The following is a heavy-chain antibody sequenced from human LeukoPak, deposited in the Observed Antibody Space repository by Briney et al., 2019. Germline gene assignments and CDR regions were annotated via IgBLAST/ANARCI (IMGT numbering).Heavy chain of an antibody. J-gene: IGHJ4*02. Sequence: PGGSLRLSCAASGFTFSSYWMHWVRQAPGKGLVGVSRINSDGSSTTYADSVKGRFTISRDNAKNTLYLQMSSLRAEDTAVYYCARSPYSYGSDFDYWGQGTLVTVSS. CDR1: GFTFSSYW. V-gene: IGHV3-74*01. CDR2: INSDGSST. CDR3: ARSPYSYGSDFDY. D-gene: IGHD5-18*01.